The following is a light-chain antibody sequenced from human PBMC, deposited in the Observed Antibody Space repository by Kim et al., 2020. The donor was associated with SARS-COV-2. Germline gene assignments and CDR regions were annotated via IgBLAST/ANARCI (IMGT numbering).Light chain of an antibody. J-gene: IGLJ3*02. CDR3: SSYTNTFTWV. CDR2: DVS. Sequence: QSVLTQPASVSGSPGQSITISCTGTGSDVGGYNYVSWYQQHPGNAPRLMIYDVSDRPPGVSNRFSGSKSDNTASLTISGLQAEDEADYYCSSYTNTFTWVFGGGTQLTVL. V-gene: IGLV2-14*03. CDR1: GSDVGGYNY.